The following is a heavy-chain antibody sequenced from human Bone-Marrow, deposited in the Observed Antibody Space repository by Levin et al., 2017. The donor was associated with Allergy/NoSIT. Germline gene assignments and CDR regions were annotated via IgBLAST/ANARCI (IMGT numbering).Heavy chain of an antibody. CDR2: ISHDGATK. J-gene: IGHJ5*02. CDR1: GFSFSSYA. D-gene: IGHD6-19*01. Sequence: LSLTCAASGFSFSSYAMHWVRQAPGKGLEWVAVISHDGATKYYADSVKGRFTISRDNSKNTLYLQMNSLRTEDTAVYSCVRELTGVAVAASWGQGTLVTVSS. CDR3: VRELTGVAVAAS. V-gene: IGHV3-30-3*01.